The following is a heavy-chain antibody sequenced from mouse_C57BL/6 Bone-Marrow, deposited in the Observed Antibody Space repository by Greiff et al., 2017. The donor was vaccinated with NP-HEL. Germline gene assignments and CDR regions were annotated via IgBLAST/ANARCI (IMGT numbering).Heavy chain of an antibody. Sequence: EVQLVESGGGLVKPGGSPKLSCAASGFTFSSYAMSWVRQTPEKRLEWVATISDGGSYTYYPDNVKGRFTISRDNAKNNLYLQMSHLKSEDTAMYYCARGDYGSSYGFAYWGQGTLVTVSA. CDR3: ARGDYGSSYGFAY. CDR2: ISDGGSYT. J-gene: IGHJ3*01. CDR1: GFTFSSYA. D-gene: IGHD1-1*01. V-gene: IGHV5-4*01.